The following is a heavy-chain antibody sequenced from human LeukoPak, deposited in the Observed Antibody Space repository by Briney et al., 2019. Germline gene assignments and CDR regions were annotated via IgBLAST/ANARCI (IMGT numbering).Heavy chain of an antibody. D-gene: IGHD3-10*01. CDR1: GYTRTELS. J-gene: IGHJ5*02. Sequence: GASVKVSCKVFGYTRTELSMHWVRQAPGKGLEWMGGFDPEDGETIYAQRFQGRVTMTEGTSTDTAYMELSSLRSEDTAVYFCTLLTTWLGDLLGGWFDPWGQGALITVSS. CDR3: TLLTTWLGDLLGGWFDP. CDR2: FDPEDGET. V-gene: IGHV1-24*01.